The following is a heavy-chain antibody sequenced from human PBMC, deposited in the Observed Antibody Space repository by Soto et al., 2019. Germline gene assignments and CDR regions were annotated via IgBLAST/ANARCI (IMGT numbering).Heavy chain of an antibody. CDR2: IYYSGST. CDR3: ARGEGEYYDSSGYSPHPFDY. CDR1: GGSISSGYYY. D-gene: IGHD3-22*01. Sequence: PSETLSLTCTVSGGSISSGYYYWSWIRQPPGKGLEWIGYIYYSGSTYYNPSPKSRVTISVDTSKNQFSLKLSSVTAADTAVYYCARGEGEYYDSSGYSPHPFDYWGQGTLVTVSS. V-gene: IGHV4-30-4*01. J-gene: IGHJ4*02.